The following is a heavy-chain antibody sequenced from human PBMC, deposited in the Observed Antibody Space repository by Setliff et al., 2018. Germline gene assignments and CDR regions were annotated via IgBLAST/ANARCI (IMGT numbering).Heavy chain of an antibody. V-gene: IGHV3-15*01. Sequence: PGGSLRLSCAASGFTFSNAWMSWVRQAPGKGLEWVGRIKSKTDGGTTGYAAPVKGRFTISRDDSKNTVYLQMNSLKTEDTAVYYCTTGYISGYYIGHWGLGTLVTVSS. CDR1: GFTFSNAW. CDR2: IKSKTDGGTT. D-gene: IGHD6-19*01. CDR3: TTGYISGYYIGH. J-gene: IGHJ4*02.